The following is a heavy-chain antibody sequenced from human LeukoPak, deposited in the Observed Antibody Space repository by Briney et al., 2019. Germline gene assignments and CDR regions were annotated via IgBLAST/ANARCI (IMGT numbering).Heavy chain of an antibody. Sequence: NPGGSLRLSCAASGFTFNDYYMTWTRQAPGKGLEWVSHISYSGAAIYTDSVKGRFTISRDNAKNSLYLQMNSLRAEDTAVYYCARVGSIAAAGTPDYWGQGTLVTVSS. D-gene: IGHD6-13*01. CDR2: ISYSGAAI. CDR3: ARVGSIAAAGTPDY. CDR1: GFTFNDYY. J-gene: IGHJ4*02. V-gene: IGHV3-11*01.